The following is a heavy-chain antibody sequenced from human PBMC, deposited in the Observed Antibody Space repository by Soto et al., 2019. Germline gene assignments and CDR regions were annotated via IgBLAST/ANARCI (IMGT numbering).Heavy chain of an antibody. CDR3: AKMSSIAVRREAYFDY. J-gene: IGHJ4*02. CDR1: GNTFTSYW. Sequence: PGESLKISCKDSGNTFTSYWIGWVRQMPGRGLEWMGIIYPRDSDTRYSPSFQGQVTISVDKSISTAYLQWSSLKASDTAMYYCAKMSSIAVRREAYFDYWGRGTLVTVSS. D-gene: IGHD6-6*01. V-gene: IGHV5-51*01. CDR2: IYPRDSDT.